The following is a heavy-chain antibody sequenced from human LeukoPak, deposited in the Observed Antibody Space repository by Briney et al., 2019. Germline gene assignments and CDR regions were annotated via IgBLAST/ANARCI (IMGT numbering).Heavy chain of an antibody. D-gene: IGHD3-16*02. CDR1: GYSFNNYD. Sequence: ASVKVSCKTSGYSFNNYDISWLRQASGQGLEWVGWIHPNSGNTDYPQKFQGRVTVTRDTSKRMAYMELSRLRSDDTAIYYCARGGRYLPFWGQGTMVIVSS. V-gene: IGHV1-8*03. J-gene: IGHJ3*01. CDR3: ARGGRYLPF. CDR2: IHPNSGNT.